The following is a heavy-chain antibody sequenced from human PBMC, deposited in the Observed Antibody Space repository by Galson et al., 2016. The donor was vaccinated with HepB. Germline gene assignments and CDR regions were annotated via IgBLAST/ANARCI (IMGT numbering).Heavy chain of an antibody. CDR2: MHYSGNT. CDR1: GDSISGSTYY. J-gene: IGHJ5*02. V-gene: IGHV4-39*01. D-gene: IGHD3-10*01. Sequence: SETLSLTCIVSGDSISGSTYYWAWIRQPPGKGLEWIGSMHYSGNTQYNPSPKSRVTISVDTSKNQFSLKLSSVSAADTAVYSCTRHRTNNYGAGSPFDPWGQGTLVTVSS. CDR3: TRHRTNNYGAGSPFDP.